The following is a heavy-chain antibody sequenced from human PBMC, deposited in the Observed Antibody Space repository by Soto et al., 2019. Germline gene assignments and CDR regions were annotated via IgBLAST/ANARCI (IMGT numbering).Heavy chain of an antibody. J-gene: IGHJ4*02. Sequence: EVQLVESGGGLVQPGGSLRLSCAASGFTLSTYEMNWVRQAPGKGLEWVAYISNGCSTIYYADSVKGRFIISRDNANNSLYLQMNIPRAEDTALYYCARVGYYYDSGGYFFGYWDQGTLVTVSS. CDR2: ISNGCSTI. CDR1: GFTLSTYE. CDR3: ARVGYYYDSGGYFFGY. D-gene: IGHD3-22*01. V-gene: IGHV3-48*03.